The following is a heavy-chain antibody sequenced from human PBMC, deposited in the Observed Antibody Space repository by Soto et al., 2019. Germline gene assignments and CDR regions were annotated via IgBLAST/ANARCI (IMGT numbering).Heavy chain of an antibody. CDR3: TRDDVECSGGSCDGVPMDV. Sequence: EVQLVESGGGWVQPGGSLRLSCAASGFSVSTKYMSWVRQAPGTGLAWLSLIQSGGSTYYADSVKGRSTISRDNSENTLFLQMNSVRVEDTAVYYGTRDDVECSGGSCDGVPMDVWGKGPTVAVSA. CDR2: IQSGGST. V-gene: IGHV3-66*01. J-gene: IGHJ6*04. D-gene: IGHD2-15*01. CDR1: GFSVSTKY.